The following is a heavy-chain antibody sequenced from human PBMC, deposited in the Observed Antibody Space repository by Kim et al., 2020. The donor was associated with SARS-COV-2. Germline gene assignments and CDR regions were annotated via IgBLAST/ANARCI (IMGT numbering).Heavy chain of an antibody. CDR3: VRAARLGPVDY. Sequence: GGSLRLSCAASGFTFSDYYMSWIRQAPGKGLEWVSYISSSGSTIYYADSVKGRFTISRDNAKNSLYLQMNSLRAEDTAVYYCVRAARLGPVDYWGQGTLVTVSS. V-gene: IGHV3-11*01. CDR2: ISSSGSTI. D-gene: IGHD6-6*01. CDR1: GFTFSDYY. J-gene: IGHJ4*02.